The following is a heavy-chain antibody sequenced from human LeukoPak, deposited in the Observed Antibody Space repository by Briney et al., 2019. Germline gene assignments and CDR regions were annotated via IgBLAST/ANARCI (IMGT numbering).Heavy chain of an antibody. D-gene: IGHD6-19*01. J-gene: IGHJ4*02. V-gene: IGHV1-69*13. CDR2: IIPIFGTA. CDR3: ARVTGYSSGWLDY. CDR1: GGTFSSYA. Sequence: ASVKVSCKATGGTFSSYAICWVRQAAGQGLELMGGIIPIFGTANYAQKFQGRVTITADESTSTAYMELSSLRSEDTAVYYCARVTGYSSGWLDYWGQGTLVTVSS.